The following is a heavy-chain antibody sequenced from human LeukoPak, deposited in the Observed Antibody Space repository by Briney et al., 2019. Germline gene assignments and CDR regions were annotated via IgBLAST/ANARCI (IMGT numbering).Heavy chain of an antibody. J-gene: IGHJ5*02. D-gene: IGHD3-22*01. Sequence: GSLKVSCKASGYAFTGYCIHWVRQAPGQGLEWVAWIYPQSGGTNYAQKLQGRVTMTRDTSISTAYMELSRLRSDDTAVYYCARDLVGSNYYDSSGYFNWFDPWGQGTLVSVSS. CDR2: IYPQSGGT. CDR3: ARDLVGSNYYDSSGYFNWFDP. V-gene: IGHV1-2*02. CDR1: GYAFTGYC.